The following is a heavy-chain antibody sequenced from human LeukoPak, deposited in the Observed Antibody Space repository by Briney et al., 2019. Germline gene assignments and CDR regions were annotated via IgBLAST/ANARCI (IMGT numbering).Heavy chain of an antibody. CDR2: IYYSGST. V-gene: IGHV4-59*01. J-gene: IGHJ4*02. CDR3: ARGDYYDSNFDY. CDR1: GGSISSYY. Sequence: PSETLSLTCTVSGGSISSYYWSWLRQPPAKGLEWIGYIYYSGSTNYNPSLKSRVTISVDTSKNQFSLKLSSVTAADTAVYYCARGDYYDSNFDYWGQGTLVTVSS. D-gene: IGHD3-22*01.